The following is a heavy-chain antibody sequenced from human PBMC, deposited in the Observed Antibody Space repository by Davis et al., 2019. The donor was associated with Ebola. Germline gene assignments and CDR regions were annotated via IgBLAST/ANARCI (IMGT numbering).Heavy chain of an antibody. J-gene: IGHJ4*02. Sequence: ASVKVSCKSSGYTFTGYYIHWVRQAPGQGLQWMGWINPHDGGTHYAQPFQGRVTVASDTSISTVYMEMSRLRSDDTAVYYCARGPSGRLDPFDFWGQGTLVTVSS. V-gene: IGHV1-2*02. CDR3: ARGPSGRLDPFDF. CDR1: GYTFTGYY. CDR2: INPHDGGT. D-gene: IGHD1-26*01.